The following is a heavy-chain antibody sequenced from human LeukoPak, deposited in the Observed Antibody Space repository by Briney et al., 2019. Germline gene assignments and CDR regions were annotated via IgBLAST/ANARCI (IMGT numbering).Heavy chain of an antibody. J-gene: IGHJ3*02. CDR2: IYYSGST. V-gene: IGHV4-39*07. Sequence: SSETLSLTCTVSGGSIGSSSYYWGWIRQPPGKGLEWIGSIYYSGSTYYNPSLKSRVTISVDTSKNQFSLKLSSVTAADTAVYYCARGGSSWYGDIWGQGTMVTVSS. CDR1: GGSIGSSSYY. CDR3: ARGGSSWYGDI. D-gene: IGHD6-13*01.